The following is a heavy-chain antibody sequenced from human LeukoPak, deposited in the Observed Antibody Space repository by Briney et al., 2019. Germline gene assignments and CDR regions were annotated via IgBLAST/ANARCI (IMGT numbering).Heavy chain of an antibody. CDR2: IIPILGIA. J-gene: IGHJ4*02. CDR3: ARVRFGELSPYDY. V-gene: IGHV1-69*04. Sequence: SVKVSCKAPGGTFSSYAISWVRQAPGQGLEWMGRIIPILGIANYAQKFQGRVTITADKSTSTAYMELSSLRSEDTAVYYCARVRFGELSPYDYWGQGTLVTVSS. CDR1: GGTFSSYA. D-gene: IGHD3-10*01.